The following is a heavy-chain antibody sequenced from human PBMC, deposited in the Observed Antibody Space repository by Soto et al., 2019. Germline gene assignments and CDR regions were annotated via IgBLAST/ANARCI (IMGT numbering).Heavy chain of an antibody. Sequence: EVQLVESGGGLVQPGGSLRLSCAASGFTFSSYWMSWVRQAPGKGLEWVANIKQVGSEKYYVDSVKGRFTISRDNAKNSLYLQMNSLRAEDTAVYYCARDGYGDYSGGGYWGQGTLVTVSS. J-gene: IGHJ4*02. D-gene: IGHD4-17*01. CDR1: GFTFSSYW. CDR2: IKQVGSEK. V-gene: IGHV3-7*01. CDR3: ARDGYGDYSGGGY.